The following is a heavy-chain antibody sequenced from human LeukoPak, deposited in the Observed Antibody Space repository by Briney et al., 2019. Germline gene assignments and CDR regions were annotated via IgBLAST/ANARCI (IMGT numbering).Heavy chain of an antibody. CDR2: ISGSGTGT. CDR3: AKDDAWLRFGE. V-gene: IGHV3-23*01. Sequence: GGSLRLSCAASEFTFSSHAMSWVRQAPGKGLEWVSTISGSGTGTYYADSVKGRFTISRDNSKNTLYLEVISLTAEDTAVYYCAKDDAWLRFGEWSQGTLVTVSS. CDR1: EFTFSSHA. J-gene: IGHJ4*02. D-gene: IGHD3-10*01.